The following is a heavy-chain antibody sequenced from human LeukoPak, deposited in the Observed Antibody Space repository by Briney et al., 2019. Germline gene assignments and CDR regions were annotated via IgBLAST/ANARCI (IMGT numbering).Heavy chain of an antibody. Sequence: SVKVSCKASGGTFSSYAISWVRQAPGQGLEWMGGIIPIFGTANYAQKFQGRVTITADESTSTAYMELSSLRSEDTAVYYCARDNRGELLSDYYYGMDVWGQGTTVTVSS. CDR2: IIPIFGTA. D-gene: IGHD1-26*01. CDR3: ARDNRGELLSDYYYGMDV. V-gene: IGHV1-69*13. J-gene: IGHJ6*02. CDR1: GGTFSSYA.